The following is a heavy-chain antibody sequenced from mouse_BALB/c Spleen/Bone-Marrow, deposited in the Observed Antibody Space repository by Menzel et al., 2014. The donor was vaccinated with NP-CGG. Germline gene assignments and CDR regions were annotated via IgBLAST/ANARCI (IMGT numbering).Heavy chain of an antibody. D-gene: IGHD2-1*01. CDR2: IHPGDGDT. J-gene: IGHJ4*01. CDR3: ASPYGNYDAMDY. Sequence: VKLVESGAELARPGASVKLSCRASGYTFTSYWMQWVKQRPGQGLEWIGAIHPGDGDTRYTQKFRGKATLTADKSSNTAYMQLSSLTSEDSAVYFCASPYGNYDAMDYWGQGTSVTVSS. V-gene: IGHV1-87*01. CDR1: GYTFTSYW.